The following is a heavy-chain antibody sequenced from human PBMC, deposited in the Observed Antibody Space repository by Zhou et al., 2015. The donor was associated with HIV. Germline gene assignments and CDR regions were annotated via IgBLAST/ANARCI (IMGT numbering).Heavy chain of an antibody. J-gene: IGHJ6*02. CDR1: GGTFSSYT. Sequence: QVQLVQSGAEVKKPGSSVKVSCKASGGTFSSYTISWVRQAPGQGLEWMGRIIPILGIANYAQKFQGRVTITADKSTSTAYMELSSLRSEDTAVYYCARGYCSSTSCSGFYYYYGMDVWGQGTTVTVSS. CDR2: IIPILGIA. V-gene: IGHV1-69*02. CDR3: ARGYCSSTSCSGFYYYYGMDV. D-gene: IGHD2-2*01.